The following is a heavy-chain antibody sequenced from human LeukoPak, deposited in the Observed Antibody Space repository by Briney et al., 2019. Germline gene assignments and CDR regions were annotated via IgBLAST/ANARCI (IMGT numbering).Heavy chain of an antibody. J-gene: IGHJ2*01. CDR3: ARGPGGATHPNWYFDL. D-gene: IGHD1-26*01. CDR1: GFTFSSYS. CDR2: ISSSSSYI. V-gene: IGHV3-21*01. Sequence: GGSLRLSCAASGFTFSSYSMTWVRQAPGKGLEWVSSISSSSSYIYYADSVKGRFTISRDNAKNSLYLQMNSLRAEDTAVYYWARGPGGATHPNWYFDLWGRGTLVTVSS.